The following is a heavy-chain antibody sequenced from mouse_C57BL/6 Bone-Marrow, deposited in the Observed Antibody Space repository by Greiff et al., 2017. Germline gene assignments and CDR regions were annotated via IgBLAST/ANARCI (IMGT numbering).Heavy chain of an antibody. CDR2: INPNNGGT. CDR1: GYTFTDYN. V-gene: IGHV1-22*01. Sequence: EVQLQQSGPELVKPGASVKMSCKASGYTFTDYNMHWVKQSHGQSLEWIGYINPNNGGTSYNQKFKGKATLTVNKSSSTAYMELRSLTSEDSAVYYCARLGLLPLYYFDYWGQGTTLTVSS. D-gene: IGHD2-3*01. J-gene: IGHJ2*01. CDR3: ARLGLLPLYYFDY.